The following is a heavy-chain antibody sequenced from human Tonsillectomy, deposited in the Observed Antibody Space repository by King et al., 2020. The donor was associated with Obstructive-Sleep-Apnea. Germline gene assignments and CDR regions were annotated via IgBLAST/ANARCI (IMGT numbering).Heavy chain of an antibody. D-gene: IGHD6-19*01. Sequence: QLQESGPGLVKPSETLSLTCTVSAGSISSSSYYWGWIRQPPGKGLEWIGGIFFIGSTHYNPYLKSRVTISADTSKNQFSLKRSCVTAADTAVYYCARHYTVYSSGAGRWFDPWGQGTLVTVSS. CDR2: IFFIGST. J-gene: IGHJ5*02. V-gene: IGHV4-39*01. CDR1: AGSISSSSYY. CDR3: ARHYTVYSSGAGRWFDP.